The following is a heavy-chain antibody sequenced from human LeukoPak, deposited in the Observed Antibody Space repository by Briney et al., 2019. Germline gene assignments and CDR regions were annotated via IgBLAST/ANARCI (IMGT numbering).Heavy chain of an antibody. CDR1: GITFTSAW. D-gene: IGHD1-14*01. CDR3: TTDGGITIRPLFDF. Sequence: GGSLRLSCAASGITFTSAWVGWVRQAPGKGLEWVGRIKSKNDGGTTDYAAPVRGRFTISTDDSKITSYLQMNNLKIEDTAVYYCTTDGGITIRPLFDFWGQGTLVTVSS. V-gene: IGHV3-15*01. J-gene: IGHJ4*02. CDR2: IKSKNDGGTT.